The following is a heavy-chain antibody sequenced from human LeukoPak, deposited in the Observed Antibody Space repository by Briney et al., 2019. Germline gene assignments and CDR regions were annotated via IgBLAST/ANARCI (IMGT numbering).Heavy chain of an antibody. CDR2: INPNSGGT. V-gene: IGHV1-2*02. J-gene: IGHJ4*02. CDR3: ARVYRGSYYVFGY. D-gene: IGHD1-26*01. CDR1: GYTFTGCY. Sequence: ASVKVSCKASGYTFTGCYMHWVRQAPGQGLEWTGWINPNSGGTNYAQKFQGRVTMTRDTSISTAYMELSRLRSDDTAVYYCARVYRGSYYVFGYWGQGTLVTVSS.